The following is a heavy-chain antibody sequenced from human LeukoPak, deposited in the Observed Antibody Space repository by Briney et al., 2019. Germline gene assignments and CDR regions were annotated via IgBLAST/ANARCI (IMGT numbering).Heavy chain of an antibody. CDR1: GFTFDDYA. CDR2: ISGDGGST. D-gene: IGHD3-10*01. Sequence: GGSLRLSCAASGFTFDDYAMHWVRQAPGKGLEWVSLISGDGGSTYYADSVKGRFTISRDNSKKSLYLQMNSLRTEDTALYYCAKSRVSRITMVRGVSPFAFDIWGQGTMVTVSS. V-gene: IGHV3-43*02. CDR3: AKSRVSRITMVRGVSPFAFDI. J-gene: IGHJ3*02.